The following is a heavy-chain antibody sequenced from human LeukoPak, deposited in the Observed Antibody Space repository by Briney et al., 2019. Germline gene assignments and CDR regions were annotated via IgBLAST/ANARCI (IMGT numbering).Heavy chain of an antibody. V-gene: IGHV3-23*01. D-gene: IGHD1-20*01. Sequence: GGSLRLSCAASGFTFKNSAMSWVRQAPGKGLEWVSTISGTGVGTFYADSVKGRLTISRDNPKNTLYLQMNSLRAEDTAVYYCAKNNWNDMPFVDYWGQGTLATVSS. CDR1: GFTFKNSA. CDR2: ISGTGVGT. CDR3: AKNNWNDMPFVDY. J-gene: IGHJ4*02.